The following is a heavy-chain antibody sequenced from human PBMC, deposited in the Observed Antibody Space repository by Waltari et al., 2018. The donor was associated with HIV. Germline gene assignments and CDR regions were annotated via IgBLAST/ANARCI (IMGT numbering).Heavy chain of an antibody. Sequence: DVQLVESGGGLVKPGQSLRLSCIASGFKFDIFNMTWVRQAPGGGLEWVASISKSGYYVYYSDSLKGRVTISRDNAKKSLLLQVNSLTADDTGLYFCVRDRTSETTGDFDSWGQGVPVFVSS. J-gene: IGHJ4*02. D-gene: IGHD1-1*01. CDR2: ISKSGYYV. CDR1: GFKFDIFN. CDR3: VRDRTSETTGDFDS. V-gene: IGHV3-21*01.